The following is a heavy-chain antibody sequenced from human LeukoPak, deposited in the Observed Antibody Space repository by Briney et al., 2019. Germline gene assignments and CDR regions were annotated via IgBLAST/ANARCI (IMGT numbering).Heavy chain of an antibody. CDR3: ARVGYDFWSGYXGNWFDP. V-gene: IGHV4-59*01. CDR1: GGSISSYY. D-gene: IGHD3-3*01. Sequence: PSETLSLTCTVSGGSISSYYWSWIRKPPGKGLEWIGYIYYSGSTNYNPSLKSRVTISVDTSKNQFSLKLSSVTAADTAVYYCARVGYDFWSGYXGNWFDPWGQGTLVTVSS. J-gene: IGHJ5*02. CDR2: IYYSGST.